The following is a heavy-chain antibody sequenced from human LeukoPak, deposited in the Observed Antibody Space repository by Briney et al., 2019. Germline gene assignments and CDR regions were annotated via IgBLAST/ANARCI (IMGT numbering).Heavy chain of an antibody. Sequence: GGSLRLSCAASGFTFSSYWMSWVRQAPGKGLEWVANIKQDGSEKYYVDSVKGRFTIPRDNAKNSLYLQMNSLRAEDTAVYYCASDQFGEFLFDYWGQGTLVTVSS. CDR2: IKQDGSEK. J-gene: IGHJ4*02. CDR1: GFTFSSYW. CDR3: ASDQFGEFLFDY. D-gene: IGHD3-10*01. V-gene: IGHV3-7*01.